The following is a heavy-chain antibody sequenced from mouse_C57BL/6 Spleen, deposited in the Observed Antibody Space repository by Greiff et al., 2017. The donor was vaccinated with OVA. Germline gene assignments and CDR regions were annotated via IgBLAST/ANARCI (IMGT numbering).Heavy chain of an antibody. J-gene: IGHJ2*01. CDR2: INPNYGTT. V-gene: IGHV1-39*01. Sequence: VQLQQSGPELVKPGASVKISCKASGYSFTDYNMNWVKQSHGKSLEWIGVINPNYGTTSYNQKFKGKATVTVDQSSSTAYMQLNSLTSEDSAVYYCAKGSGSSYGGYFDYWGQGTTLTVSS. CDR1: GYSFTDYN. D-gene: IGHD1-1*01. CDR3: AKGSGSSYGGYFDY.